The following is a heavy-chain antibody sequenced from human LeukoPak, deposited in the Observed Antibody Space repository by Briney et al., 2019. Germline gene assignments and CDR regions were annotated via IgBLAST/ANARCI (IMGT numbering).Heavy chain of an antibody. V-gene: IGHV4-34*01. D-gene: IGHD6-19*01. CDR2: INHSGST. Sequence: PSETLSLTCAVYGGSVSGYYWSWIRQPPGKGLEWIGEINHSGSTNYNPSLKSRVTISVDTSKNQFSLKLSSVTAADTAVYYCARVLGSGWYGLIDYWGQGTLVTVSS. CDR3: ARVLGSGWYGLIDY. J-gene: IGHJ4*02. CDR1: GGSVSGYY.